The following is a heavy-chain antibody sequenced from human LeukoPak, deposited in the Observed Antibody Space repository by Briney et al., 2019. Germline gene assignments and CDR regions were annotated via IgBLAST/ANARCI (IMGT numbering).Heavy chain of an antibody. V-gene: IGHV3-21*01. D-gene: IGHD2-2*02. CDR3: ARSAPATAITDY. Sequence: GGSLRLSCAASGFTLRTYSMNWVRQAPGKGLEWVSSISDGGTYKYYADSVKGRFTISRDSAKNSLYLQMNSLRAEDTAVYYCARSAPATAITDYWGQGTLVTVSS. CDR1: GFTLRTYS. J-gene: IGHJ4*02. CDR2: ISDGGTYK.